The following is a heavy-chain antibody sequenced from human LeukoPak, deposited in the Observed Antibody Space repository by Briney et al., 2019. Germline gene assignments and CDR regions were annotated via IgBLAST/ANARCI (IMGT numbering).Heavy chain of an antibody. J-gene: IGHJ6*02. CDR1: GFTFSSYS. Sequence: PGGSLRLSCAASGFTFSSYSMNWVRQAPGKGLEWVSSISSSSSYIYYADSVKGRFTISRDNAKNSLYLQMNSLRAEDTAVYYCARVGGLLWFGETYYYYYYGMDVWGQGTTVTVSS. V-gene: IGHV3-21*01. CDR3: ARVGGLLWFGETYYYYYYGMDV. D-gene: IGHD3-10*01. CDR2: ISSSSSYI.